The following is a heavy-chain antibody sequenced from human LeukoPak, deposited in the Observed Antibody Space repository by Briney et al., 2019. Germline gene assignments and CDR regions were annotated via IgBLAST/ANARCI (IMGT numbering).Heavy chain of an antibody. V-gene: IGHV1-69*13. D-gene: IGHD1-1*01. J-gene: IGHJ4*02. Sequence: ASVKVSCKVSGGTFSIYVISWVRQAPGQGLEWMGGIIPMLATPNYAEKFQDRVTVIADDPRSTVYMEMSSLRFQDTAVYYCANSVYTNSATGYWGQGTLVTVSS. CDR3: ANSVYTNSATGY. CDR2: IIPMLATP. CDR1: GGTFSIYV.